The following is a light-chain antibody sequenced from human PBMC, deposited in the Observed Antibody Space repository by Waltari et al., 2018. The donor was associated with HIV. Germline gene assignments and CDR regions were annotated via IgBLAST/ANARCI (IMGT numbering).Light chain of an antibody. CDR2: GAS. J-gene: IGKJ1*01. CDR3: QQFGTSPRT. V-gene: IGKV3-20*01. Sequence: EIVLTQSPGTLSLSPGERATLSCRASQSVINNYLAWYQQKPGQAPRLLIYGASNRATGIPDRFSGTGSGTDFTLSISRLEPEDFAVYYCQQFGTSPRTFGQGTKVEIK. CDR1: QSVINNY.